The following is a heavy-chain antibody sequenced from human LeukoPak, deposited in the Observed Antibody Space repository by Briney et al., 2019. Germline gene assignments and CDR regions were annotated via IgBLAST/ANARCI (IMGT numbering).Heavy chain of an antibody. CDR2: INHSGST. J-gene: IGHJ4*02. CDR3: AKEKLLARKDIVVVPAAILGIDY. CDR1: GGSFSGYY. V-gene: IGHV4-34*01. Sequence: KPSETLSLTCAVYGGSFSGYYWSWIRQPPGKGLEWIGEINHSGSTNYNPSLKSRVTISVDTSKNQFSLKLSSVTAEDTAVYYCAKEKLLARKDIVVVPAAILGIDYWGQGTLVTVSS. D-gene: IGHD2-2*01.